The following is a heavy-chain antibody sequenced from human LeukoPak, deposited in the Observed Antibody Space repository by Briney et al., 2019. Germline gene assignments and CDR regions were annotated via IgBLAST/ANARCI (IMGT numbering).Heavy chain of an antibody. Sequence: SETLSLTCTVSGGSISSYYWSWIRQPPGKGLEWIGYIYYSGSTNYNPSLKSRVTISVDTSKNQFSLKLSSVTAADTAVYYCARYKLRFLEWPSLDYWGQGTLVTVS. D-gene: IGHD3-3*01. CDR1: GGSISSYY. CDR3: ARYKLRFLEWPSLDY. J-gene: IGHJ4*02. V-gene: IGHV4-59*01. CDR2: IYYSGST.